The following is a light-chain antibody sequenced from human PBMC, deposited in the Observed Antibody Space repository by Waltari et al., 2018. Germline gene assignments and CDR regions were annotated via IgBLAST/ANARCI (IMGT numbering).Light chain of an antibody. Sequence: EVVLTQSPATLSLSPGDRATLSCRASQSVTTDLAWYQQRRGQAPRLLIYDASARATGIPARFSGSGSGTDFTLTISGLEPEDFAVYYCQQYSSTPLTFGQGTRLEIK. V-gene: IGKV3-11*01. CDR2: DAS. CDR1: QSVTTD. J-gene: IGKJ5*01. CDR3: QQYSSTPLT.